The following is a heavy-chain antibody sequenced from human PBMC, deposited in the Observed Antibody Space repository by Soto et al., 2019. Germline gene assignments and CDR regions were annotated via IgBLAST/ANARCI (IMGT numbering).Heavy chain of an antibody. CDR2: IIPIFGTT. CDR3: AKMRPAPGRDCIRISCSYYYNYGMDV. D-gene: IGHD2-2*01. Sequence: QVQLVQSGAEAKKPGSAVKVSCKTSGGTFSDYSISWVRQAPGQGLEWMGGIIPIFGTTNYAQRFQDRIAITADKSTGTAYMELSSLTSEDTAVYYCAKMRPAPGRDCIRISCSYYYNYGMDVWGQGTTVTVSS. CDR1: GGTFSDYS. V-gene: IGHV1-69*14. J-gene: IGHJ6*02.